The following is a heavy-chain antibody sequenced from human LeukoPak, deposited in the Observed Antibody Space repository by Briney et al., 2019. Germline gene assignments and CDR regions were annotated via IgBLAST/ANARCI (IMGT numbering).Heavy chain of an antibody. CDR1: GFTFRSYA. CDR3: AKDSRYDSSGYYYEDY. CDR2: LSGSGGQT. D-gene: IGHD3-22*01. V-gene: IGHV3-23*01. Sequence: GGSLRLSCVASGFTFRSYAMSWVRQAPGKGLEWVSSLSGSGGQTYYADSVKGRFTISRDNSENTVYLQMNSLRVEDTAVYYCAKDSRYDSSGYYYEDYWGQGTLVTVSS. J-gene: IGHJ4*02.